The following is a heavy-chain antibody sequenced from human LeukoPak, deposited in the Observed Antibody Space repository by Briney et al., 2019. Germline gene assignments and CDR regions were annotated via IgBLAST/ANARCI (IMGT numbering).Heavy chain of an antibody. CDR1: GFTFSSYT. D-gene: IGHD6-6*01. CDR2: ISHDGSKK. CDR3: ARVASRAYLQYFFDC. Sequence: PGRSLRLSCAASGFTFSSYTMHWVRQAPGKGLEWVAVISHDGSKKYYADSVKGRFTISRDNSKNTLYLQMNSLRAEDTAVYYCARVASRAYLQYFFDCWGQGTLVTVSS. J-gene: IGHJ4*02. V-gene: IGHV3-30-3*01.